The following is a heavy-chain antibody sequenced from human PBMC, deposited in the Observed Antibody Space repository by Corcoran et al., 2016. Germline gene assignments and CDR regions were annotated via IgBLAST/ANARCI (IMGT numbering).Heavy chain of an antibody. V-gene: IGHV1-69*06. CDR1: GGTFSSYA. CDR3: AREPTATYYDFWSGYYPDAFDI. Sequence: QVQLVQSGAEVKKPGSSVKVSCKASGGTFSSYAISWVRQAPGQGLEWMGGIIPIFGTANYAQKFQGRVTITADKSTSTAYMGLSRLRSEDPAGYYCAREPTATYYDFWSGYYPDAFDIWGQGTMVTVSS. CDR2: IIPIFGTA. D-gene: IGHD3-3*01. J-gene: IGHJ3*02.